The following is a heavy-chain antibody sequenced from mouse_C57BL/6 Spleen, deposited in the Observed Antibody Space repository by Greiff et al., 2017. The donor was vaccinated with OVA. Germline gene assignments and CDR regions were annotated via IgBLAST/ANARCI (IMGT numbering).Heavy chain of an antibody. CDR2: IDPEDGET. CDR1: GFNIKDYY. V-gene: IGHV14-2*01. CDR3: ASLITTVVAPGFAY. J-gene: IGHJ3*01. Sequence: VQLQQSGAELVKPGASVKLSCTASGFNIKDYYMHWVKQRTEQGLEWIGRIDPEDGETKYAPNFQGKATITADTSSNTAYLQLSSLTSEDTAVYYCASLITTVVAPGFAYWGQGTLVTVSA. D-gene: IGHD1-1*01.